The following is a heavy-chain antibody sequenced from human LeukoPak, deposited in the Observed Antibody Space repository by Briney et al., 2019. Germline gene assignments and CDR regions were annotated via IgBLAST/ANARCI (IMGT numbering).Heavy chain of an antibody. V-gene: IGHV4-34*01. CDR1: GGSFSGYY. Sequence: SETLSLTCAVYGGSFSGYYWSWIRQPPGKGLEWIGSIYHTGSTYYNPSLKSRVTLSVDTSKNQFSLKLTSVTAADTAVYYCARDHDYYDSSGYSDYWGQGTLVTVSS. CDR3: ARDHDYYDSSGYSDY. J-gene: IGHJ4*02. D-gene: IGHD3-22*01. CDR2: IYHTGST.